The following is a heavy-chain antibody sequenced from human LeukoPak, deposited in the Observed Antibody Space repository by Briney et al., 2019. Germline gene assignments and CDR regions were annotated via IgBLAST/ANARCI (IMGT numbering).Heavy chain of an antibody. CDR2: MNPNSGNT. V-gene: IGHV1-8*01. CDR1: GYTFTSYD. J-gene: IGHJ4*02. Sequence: ASVKVSCKASGYTFTSYDINWVRQATGQGLEWMGWMNPNSGNTGYAQKFQGRVTMTRNTSISTAYMELSSLRAEDTAVYYCARREYGSTSCYRGCGFDYWGQGTLVTVSS. CDR3: ARREYGSTSCYRGCGFDY. D-gene: IGHD2-2*02.